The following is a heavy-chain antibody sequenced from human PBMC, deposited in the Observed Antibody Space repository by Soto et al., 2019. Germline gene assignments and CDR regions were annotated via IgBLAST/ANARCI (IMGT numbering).Heavy chain of an antibody. D-gene: IGHD3-9*01. CDR2: INPSGGST. Sequence: GASVKVSCKASGYTFTSYYMHWVRQAPGQGLEWMGIINPSGGSTSYAQKFQGRVTMTRDTSTSTVYMELSSLRSEDTAVYYCVRDYSYDILTGYYPYYYGMDVWGQGTTVTVSS. CDR1: GYTFTSYY. V-gene: IGHV1-46*01. J-gene: IGHJ6*02. CDR3: VRDYSYDILTGYYPYYYGMDV.